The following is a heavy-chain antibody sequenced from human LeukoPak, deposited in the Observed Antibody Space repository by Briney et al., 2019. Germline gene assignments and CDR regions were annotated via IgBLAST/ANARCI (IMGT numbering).Heavy chain of an antibody. V-gene: IGHV3-30*18. D-gene: IGHD6-13*01. Sequence: GRSLRLSCAASGFTFNSYGMHWVRQAPGKGLEWVAVISYDGSNKYYADSVKGRFTISRDNSKNTLYLQMNSLRAEDTAVYYCAKGHSSSWYYFDYWGQGTLVTVSS. CDR1: GFTFNSYG. J-gene: IGHJ4*02. CDR3: AKGHSSSWYYFDY. CDR2: ISYDGSNK.